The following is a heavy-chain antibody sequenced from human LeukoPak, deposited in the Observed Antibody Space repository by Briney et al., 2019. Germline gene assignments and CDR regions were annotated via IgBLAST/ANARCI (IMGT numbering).Heavy chain of an antibody. CDR3: ARDGAAHIPNAFDI. D-gene: IGHD6-13*01. J-gene: IGHJ3*02. CDR2: IYTSGST. Sequence: SETLSLTCTVSGGSISSYYRSWIRQPAGKGLEWIGRIYTSGSTNYNPSLKSRVTMSVDTSKNQFSLQLSSVTAADTAVYYCARDGAAHIPNAFDIWGQGTMVTVSS. CDR1: GGSISSYY. V-gene: IGHV4-4*07.